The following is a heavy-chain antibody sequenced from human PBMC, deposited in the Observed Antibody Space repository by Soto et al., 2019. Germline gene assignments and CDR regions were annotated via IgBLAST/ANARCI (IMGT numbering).Heavy chain of an antibody. Sequence: SETLSLTGTVSGGSISSSNWWSWVRQPPGKGLEWIGEIYHSGSTNYNPSLKSRVTISVDKSKNQFSLKLTSVTAADTAVYYCAKRGDSLFDYWGQGTLVPVSS. D-gene: IGHD3-16*01. CDR2: IYHSGST. J-gene: IGHJ4*02. CDR1: GGSISSSNW. V-gene: IGHV4-4*02. CDR3: AKRGDSLFDY.